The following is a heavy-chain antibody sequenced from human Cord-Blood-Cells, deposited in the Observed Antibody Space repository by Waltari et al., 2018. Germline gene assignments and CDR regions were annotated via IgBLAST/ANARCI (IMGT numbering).Heavy chain of an antibody. V-gene: IGHV6-1*01. D-gene: IGHD7-27*01. CDR3: AREGVLTGDRAFDI. J-gene: IGHJ3*02. Sequence: QVQLQQSGPGLVKPSQTLSLTCAISGDSVSSNSAAWNWIRQSPSRVLEWLGRTDYRSKRYNDYEVSAKSRRTINPDTSKNEFCLQLNSVKPEDTAVYYCAREGVLTGDRAFDIWGQGTMVTVSS. CDR1: GDSVSSNSAA. CDR2: TDYRSKRYN.